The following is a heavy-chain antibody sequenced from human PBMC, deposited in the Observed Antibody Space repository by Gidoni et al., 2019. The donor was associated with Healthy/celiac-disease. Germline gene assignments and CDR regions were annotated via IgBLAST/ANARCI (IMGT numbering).Heavy chain of an antibody. CDR2: IIPILGIA. Sequence: QLQLVQSGAEVKKPGSSVKVSCKASGGTFRSYAISGVRQAPGQGLEWMGRIIPILGIANYAKKFKGRVTITADKSTSTAYMELSSLRSEDTAVYYCASATYYYDSSGYYPFDYWGQGTLVTVSS. CDR3: ASATYYYDSSGYYPFDY. J-gene: IGHJ4*02. D-gene: IGHD3-22*01. CDR1: GGTFRSYA. V-gene: IGHV1-69*04.